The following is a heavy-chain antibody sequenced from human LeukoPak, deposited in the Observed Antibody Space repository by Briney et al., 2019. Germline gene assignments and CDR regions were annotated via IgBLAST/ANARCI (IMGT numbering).Heavy chain of an antibody. Sequence: VASVKVSCKASGYTFTSYDINWVRQATGQGLEWMGWMNPNSGNTGYAQKFQGRVTMTRNTSISTAYMELSSLRSEDTAVYYCAKGSTPRDPPPFDFWGQGTLVTVAS. V-gene: IGHV1-8*01. CDR1: GYTFTSYD. J-gene: IGHJ4*02. CDR2: MNPNSGNT. CDR3: AKGSTPRDPPPFDF. D-gene: IGHD2-15*01.